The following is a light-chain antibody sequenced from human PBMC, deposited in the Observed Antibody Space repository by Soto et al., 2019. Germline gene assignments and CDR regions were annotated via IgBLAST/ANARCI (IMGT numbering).Light chain of an antibody. CDR2: AAS. CDR3: QQSYSFPRT. J-gene: IGKJ1*01. CDR1: QSISSY. V-gene: IGKV1-39*01. Sequence: DIQMTQSPSSLSASVGDRVTIACRTTQSISSYLNWYQQKVGRAPKLLIYAASSLHSGVPSRFSGSGSGTDFTLTISSLQPEDFAIYYCQQSYSFPRTFGQGTKVEFK.